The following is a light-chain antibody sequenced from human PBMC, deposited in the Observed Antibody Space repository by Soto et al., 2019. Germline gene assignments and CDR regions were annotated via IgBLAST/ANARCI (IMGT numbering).Light chain of an antibody. V-gene: IGKV1-9*01. CDR1: QGISSY. CDR2: AAS. J-gene: IGKJ1*01. CDR3: QQLKSYPQT. Sequence: DIQLTQSPSFLSASVGDIVTITCRASQGISSYLAWNQKKPGEAHKILMYAASTLQSGVPSRFSGSGSATEFTLTISSLQPEDFATYYCQQLKSYPQTFGQGTKVDIE.